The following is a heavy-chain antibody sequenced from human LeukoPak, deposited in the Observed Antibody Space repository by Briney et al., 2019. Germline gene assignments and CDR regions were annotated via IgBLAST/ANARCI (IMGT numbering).Heavy chain of an antibody. CDR1: GFSFSNSA. CDR3: ARARDGYNA. D-gene: IGHD5-24*01. Sequence: PGGSLRLSCAVSGFSFSNSAMSWVRQAPGKGLEWISTITGSAGSTFYADSVKGRFTISRDSSKNTLHLQMNSLRVEDTAVYYCARARDGYNAWGQGTLVTVSS. CDR2: ITGSAGST. V-gene: IGHV3-23*01. J-gene: IGHJ5*02.